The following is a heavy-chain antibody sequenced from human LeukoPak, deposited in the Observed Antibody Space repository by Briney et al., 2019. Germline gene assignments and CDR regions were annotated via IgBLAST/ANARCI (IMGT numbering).Heavy chain of an antibody. J-gene: IGHJ4*01. CDR2: ISGSDGSS. D-gene: IGHD3-16*02. CDR1: GFTFNSFA. CDR3: AKSLGVGGYTRYKGFDQ. Sequence: PGGSLRLSCAASGFTFNSFAMNWVRQAPGKGLEWVSSISGSDGSSHYADFVKGRFTISRDNSKNTLNLQMSSLRAEDTAVYYCAKSLGVGGYTRYKGFDQWGQGTPVTVSS. V-gene: IGHV3-23*01.